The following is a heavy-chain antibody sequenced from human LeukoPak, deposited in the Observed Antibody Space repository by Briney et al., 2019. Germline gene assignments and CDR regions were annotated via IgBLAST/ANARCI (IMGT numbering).Heavy chain of an antibody. J-gene: IGHJ4*02. D-gene: IGHD1-26*01. CDR1: GFTFSIYL. Sequence: GGSLRLSCAASGFTFSIYLMSWVRQAPGKGLECVSNIKGDGSVNYYMDSVRGRFTISRDNTKNSLYLQMNRLRAEDTAVYYCGRDIGYYREDYWGQGTLVTVFS. CDR2: IKGDGSVN. CDR3: GRDIGYYREDY. V-gene: IGHV3-7*04.